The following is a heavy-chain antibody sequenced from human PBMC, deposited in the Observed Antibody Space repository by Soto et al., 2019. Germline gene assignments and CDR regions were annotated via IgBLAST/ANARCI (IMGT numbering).Heavy chain of an antibody. J-gene: IGHJ4*02. CDR1: GGSISSGGYY. D-gene: IGHD4-17*01. Sequence: SETLSLTCTVSGGSISSGGYYWSWIRQHPGKGLEWFGYIYYSGSTYYNPSLRSRVSISVDTSKNQFSLKLSSVTAADTAVYYFGRSPEAPVPAFDYWGREPWSPSPQ. CDR2: IYYSGST. CDR3: GRSPEAPVPAFDY. V-gene: IGHV4-31*03.